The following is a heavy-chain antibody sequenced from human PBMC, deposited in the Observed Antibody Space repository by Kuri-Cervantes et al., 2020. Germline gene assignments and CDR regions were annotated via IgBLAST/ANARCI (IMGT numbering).Heavy chain of an antibody. CDR3: ARDQWLDPYYYYGMDV. V-gene: IGHV3-30*03. J-gene: IGHJ6*02. CDR2: ISYDGSNK. D-gene: IGHD6-19*01. Sequence: GGSLRLSCAASGFTFSSYGMHWVRQAPGKGLEWVAVISYDGSNKYYADSVKGRFTISRDNSKNTLYLQMNSLRAEDTAVYYCARDQWLDPYYYYGMDVWGQGTTVTVSS. CDR1: GFTFSSYG.